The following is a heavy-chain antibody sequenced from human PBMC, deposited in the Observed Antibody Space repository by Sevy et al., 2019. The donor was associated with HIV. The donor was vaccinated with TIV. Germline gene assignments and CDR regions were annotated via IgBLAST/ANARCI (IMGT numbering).Heavy chain of an antibody. CDR3: AREPRVSSGSPGLVDY. Sequence: GGSLRLSCAASGFTFSSYSMNWVRQAPGKGLEWVSYISSSGSTIYYADSVKGRFTISIDNAKNSLCLQMNSLRDEDTAVYYCAREPRVSSGSPGLVDYWGQGTLVTVSS. D-gene: IGHD6-25*01. J-gene: IGHJ4*02. CDR2: ISSSGSTI. V-gene: IGHV3-48*02. CDR1: GFTFSSYS.